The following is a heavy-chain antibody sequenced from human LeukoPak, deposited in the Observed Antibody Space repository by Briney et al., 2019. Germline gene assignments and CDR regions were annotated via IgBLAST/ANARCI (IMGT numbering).Heavy chain of an antibody. CDR3: ARSAGGSDYVLGY. CDR2: INPNSCGT. D-gene: IGHD5-12*01. CDR1: GYTFTGYY. V-gene: IGHV1-2*02. Sequence: SVNVSCKSSGYTFTGYYMHGLRQAPAQGLEGMGWINPNSCGTNYAQKLQGRRTITRDTSISTAYMELRRLRSDDTAVYYCARSAGGSDYVLGYWGQGTLVTVSS. J-gene: IGHJ4*02.